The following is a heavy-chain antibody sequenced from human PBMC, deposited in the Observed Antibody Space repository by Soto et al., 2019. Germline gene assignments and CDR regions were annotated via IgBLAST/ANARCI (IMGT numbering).Heavy chain of an antibody. J-gene: IGHJ6*02. CDR3: AREYGVRGVTGVPPGMDV. D-gene: IGHD3-10*01. CDR1: GGSFSGYY. Sequence: SETLSLTCAVYGGSFSGYYWSWIRQPPGKGLEWIGEINHSGSTNYNPSLKSRVTISVDTSKNQFSLKLSSVTAADTAVYYCAREYGVRGVTGVPPGMDVWGQGTTVTVSS. V-gene: IGHV4-34*01. CDR2: INHSGST.